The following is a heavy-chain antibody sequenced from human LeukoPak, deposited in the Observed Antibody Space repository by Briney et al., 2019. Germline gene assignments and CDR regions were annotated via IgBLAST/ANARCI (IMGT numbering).Heavy chain of an antibody. CDR1: GYTFASYD. CDR2: MNPNSGNT. Sequence: ASVKVSCRASGYTFASYDINWVRQATGQGLEWMGWMNPNSGNTGYAQKFQGRVTITRNTSMSTAYMELSSLRSEDTAVYYCARGYRPAATKYYFDYWGQGTLVTVSS. J-gene: IGHJ4*02. D-gene: IGHD2-2*01. CDR3: ARGYRPAATKYYFDY. V-gene: IGHV1-8*03.